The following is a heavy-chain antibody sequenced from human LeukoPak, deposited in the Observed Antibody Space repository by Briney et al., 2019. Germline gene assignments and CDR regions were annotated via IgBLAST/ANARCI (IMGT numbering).Heavy chain of an antibody. J-gene: IGHJ3*02. D-gene: IGHD2-21*02. CDR1: GGSVSSGNSY. CDR2: IYNRGST. CDR3: ARDRIVGDCGGDCYPGESAFDI. Sequence: SETLSLTCTVSGGSVSSGNSYWSWIRQPPGKGLEWIGFIYNRGSTNYNPSLKSRVSISVDTSKIQFSLKLSSVTAADTAFYYCARDRIVGDCGGDCYPGESAFDIWGQGTMVTVSS. V-gene: IGHV4-61*01.